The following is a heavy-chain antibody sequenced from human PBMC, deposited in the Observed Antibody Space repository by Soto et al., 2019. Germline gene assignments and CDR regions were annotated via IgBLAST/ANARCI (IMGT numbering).Heavy chain of an antibody. Sequence: SQTLSLTCAISGDNVSSNSVALNLIRQSPSMGLECLGRTYYRSKWYNDYAVSLKSRITINPDTSKNQFSLQLNSVTPEDTAVYYCARERYGDYGRGVFDIWGQGTMVTVSS. CDR3: ARERYGDYGRGVFDI. CDR2: TYYRSKWYN. V-gene: IGHV6-1*01. D-gene: IGHD4-17*01. CDR1: GDNVSSNSVA. J-gene: IGHJ3*02.